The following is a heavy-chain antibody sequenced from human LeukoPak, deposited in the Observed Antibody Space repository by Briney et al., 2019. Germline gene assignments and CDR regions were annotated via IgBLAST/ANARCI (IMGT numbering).Heavy chain of an antibody. Sequence: GGSLRLSCAASGFTVSSNYMSLVRQAPGKGLEWVSVIYSGGSTYYADPVKGRFTISRDNSKNTLYLQMNSLRAEDTAVYYCTRANTVSIFGVIILDAFDIWGQGTMVTVSS. D-gene: IGHD3-3*01. CDR2: IYSGGST. J-gene: IGHJ3*02. CDR3: TRANTVSIFGVIILDAFDI. V-gene: IGHV3-53*01. CDR1: GFTVSSNY.